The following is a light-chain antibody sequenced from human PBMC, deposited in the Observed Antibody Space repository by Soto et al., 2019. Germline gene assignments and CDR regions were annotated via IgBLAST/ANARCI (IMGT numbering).Light chain of an antibody. CDR2: DAS. CDR3: QQYNSWT. V-gene: IGKV1-5*01. CDR1: QSISSW. J-gene: IGKJ1*01. Sequence: DIHMTQSPSTLSAPIGDRVTITCRASQSISSWLAWYQQKPGKAPKLLIYDASSLESGVPSRFSGSGSGTEFTLTISSLQPDDFATYYCQQYNSWTFGQGTKVDI.